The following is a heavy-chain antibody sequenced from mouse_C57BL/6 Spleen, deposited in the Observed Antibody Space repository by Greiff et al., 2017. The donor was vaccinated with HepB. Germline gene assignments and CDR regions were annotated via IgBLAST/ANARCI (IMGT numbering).Heavy chain of an antibody. CDR1: GYTFTSYW. D-gene: IGHD1-1*01. Sequence: QVQLQQPGAELVMPGASVKLSCKASGYTFTSYWMHWVKQRPGQGLEWIGEIDPSDSYTNYNQKFKGKSTLTVDKSSSTAYMQLSSLTSEDSAVYYCARLDGSRYYFDYWGQGTTLTVSS. CDR2: IDPSDSYT. J-gene: IGHJ2*01. V-gene: IGHV1-69*01. CDR3: ARLDGSRYYFDY.